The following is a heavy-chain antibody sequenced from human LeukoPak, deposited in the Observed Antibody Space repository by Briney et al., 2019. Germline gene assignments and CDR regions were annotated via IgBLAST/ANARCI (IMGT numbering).Heavy chain of an antibody. CDR1: GYTFTSNY. Sequence: ASVKVSCKAFGYTFTSNYMHWVRQAPGQGPEWMGVISPSGGSTTYAQKFQGRVTVTADKSTSTAYMELSSLRSEDTAVYYCANPYYYDSSAFSDWGQGTLVTVSS. J-gene: IGHJ4*02. CDR2: ISPSGGST. V-gene: IGHV1-46*01. CDR3: ANPYYYDSSAFSD. D-gene: IGHD3-22*01.